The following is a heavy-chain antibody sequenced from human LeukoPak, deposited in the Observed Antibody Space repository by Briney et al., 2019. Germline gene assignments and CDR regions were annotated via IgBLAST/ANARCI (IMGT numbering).Heavy chain of an antibody. CDR1: GFTFSSYG. D-gene: IGHD3-3*01. V-gene: IGHV3-30*18. CDR3: AKVGLEYYDFWSGPPTPNFDY. Sequence: GGSLRLSCAASGFTFSSYGMHWVRQAPGKGLEWVAVISYDGSNKYYADSVKGRFTISRDNSKNTLYLQMNSLRAEDTAVYYCAKVGLEYYDFWSGPPTPNFDYWGQGTLVTVPS. J-gene: IGHJ4*02. CDR2: ISYDGSNK.